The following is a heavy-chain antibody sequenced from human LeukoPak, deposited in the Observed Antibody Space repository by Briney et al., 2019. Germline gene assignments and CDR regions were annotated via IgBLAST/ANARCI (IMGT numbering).Heavy chain of an antibody. V-gene: IGHV3-7*04. Sequence: PGGSLRLACAASGFTFSSYWMSWVRQAPGKGLEWVANIKRDGSEKYYVDSVKGRFTISRDNAKNSLYLQMNSLRAEDTAVYYCAREPYAEEFDYWGQGTLVTVSS. CDR3: AREPYAEEFDY. D-gene: IGHD4-17*01. CDR2: IKRDGSEK. CDR1: GFTFSSYW. J-gene: IGHJ4*02.